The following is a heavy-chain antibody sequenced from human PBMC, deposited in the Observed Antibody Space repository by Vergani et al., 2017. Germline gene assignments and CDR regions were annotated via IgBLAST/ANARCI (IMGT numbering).Heavy chain of an antibody. D-gene: IGHD2-2*01. CDR2: ISGSGGST. J-gene: IGHJ6*02. CDR3: ARWRSSTRYYYGMDV. V-gene: IGHV3-23*04. CDR1: GFTFSSYA. Sequence: VQLVESGGGVVQPGRSLRLSCAASGFTFSSYAMSWVRQAPGKGLEWVSAISGSGGSTYYADSVKGRFTISRDNSKNTLYLQMNSLKIEDTAVYYCARWRSSTRYYYGMDVWGQGTTVTVSS.